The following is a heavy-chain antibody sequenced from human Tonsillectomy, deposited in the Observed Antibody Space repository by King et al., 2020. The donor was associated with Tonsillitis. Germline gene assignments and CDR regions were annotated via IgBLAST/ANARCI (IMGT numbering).Heavy chain of an antibody. CDR1: GYSFTTYY. D-gene: IGHD6-19*01. CDR3: ARLRGRYDYYFYGMDV. CDR2: IYPGDSDI. J-gene: IGHJ6*02. Sequence: QLVQSGAEVKKPGESLKISCKGSGYSFTTYYIAWVRQMPGKGLEWMGIIYPGDSDIRYSPSFQGQVTISADTSISTAYLQWSSLKASGTAMYYCARLRGRYDYYFYGMDVWGQGTTVTVS. V-gene: IGHV5-51*01.